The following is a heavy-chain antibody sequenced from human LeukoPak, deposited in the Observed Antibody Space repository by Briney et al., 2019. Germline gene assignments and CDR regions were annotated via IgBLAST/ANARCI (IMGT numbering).Heavy chain of an antibody. Sequence: GGSLRLSCAASGFTFSSYSMSWVRQAPGKGLEWVANIKQDGSEKYYVDSVKGRFTISRDNAKNSLYLQMNSLRAEDTAVYYCAGSSGYYLRPFDYWGQGTLVTVSS. CDR1: GFTFSSYS. CDR3: AGSSGYYLRPFDY. CDR2: IKQDGSEK. J-gene: IGHJ4*02. V-gene: IGHV3-7*01. D-gene: IGHD3-22*01.